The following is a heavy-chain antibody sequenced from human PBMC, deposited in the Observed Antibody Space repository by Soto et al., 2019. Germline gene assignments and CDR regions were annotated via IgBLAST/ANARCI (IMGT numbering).Heavy chain of an antibody. V-gene: IGHV1-8*01. J-gene: IGHJ3*02. Sequence: ASVKVSCKASGYTFTSYDINWVRQATGQGLEWMGWMNPNSGNTGYAQKFQGRVTMTRNTSISTAYMELSSLRSEDTAVYYCARGGGDGYNGISDAFDIWGQGTMATVSS. CDR3: ARGGGDGYNGISDAFDI. CDR1: GYTFTSYD. D-gene: IGHD5-12*01. CDR2: MNPNSGNT.